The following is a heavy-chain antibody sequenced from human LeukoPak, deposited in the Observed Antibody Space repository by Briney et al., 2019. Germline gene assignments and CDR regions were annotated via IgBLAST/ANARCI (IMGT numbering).Heavy chain of an antibody. CDR3: AKSKSMITFGGVIAPSDY. V-gene: IGHV3-23*01. CDR1: GFIFSSFA. J-gene: IGHJ4*02. D-gene: IGHD3-16*02. CDR2: ISGNGDST. Sequence: PGGSLRLSCAASGFIFSSFAMNWVRQAPGKGLEWVSIISGNGDSTHYADSVKGRFTISRDNAKNSLYLQMNSLRAEDTAVYYCAKSKSMITFGGVIAPSDYWGQGTLVTVSS.